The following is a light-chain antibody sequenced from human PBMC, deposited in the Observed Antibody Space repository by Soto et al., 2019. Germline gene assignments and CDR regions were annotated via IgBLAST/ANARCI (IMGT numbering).Light chain of an antibody. CDR2: EGS. CDR3: CSYPGRSTFYV. Sequence: QSVLTQPASVSGSPGQSITISCTGTSSDVGSYNLVSWYQQHPGKAPKLMIYEGSKRPSGVSNRFSGSKSGNTASLSISGLKAEDWHDFYCCSYPGRSTFYVFGTGTKLTAL. J-gene: IGLJ1*01. CDR1: SSDVGSYNL. V-gene: IGLV2-23*03.